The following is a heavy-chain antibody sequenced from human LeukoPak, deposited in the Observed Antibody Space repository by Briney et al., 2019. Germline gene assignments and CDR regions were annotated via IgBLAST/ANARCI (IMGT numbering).Heavy chain of an antibody. CDR2: ISSSSSTI. Sequence: GGSLRLSCAASGFTFSSYSMNWVRQAPGKGLEWVSYISSSSSTIYYADSVKGRFTISRDNAKNSLYLQMNSLRAEDTAVYYCAGRVRGRYFDYWGQGTLVTVSS. J-gene: IGHJ4*02. V-gene: IGHV3-48*01. CDR3: AGRVRGRYFDY. CDR1: GFTFSSYS.